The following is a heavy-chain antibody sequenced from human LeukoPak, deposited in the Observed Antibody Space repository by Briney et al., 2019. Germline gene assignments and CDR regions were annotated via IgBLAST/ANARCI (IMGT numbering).Heavy chain of an antibody. CDR2: IWYDGSYK. CDR1: GFTFGSYW. Sequence: PGGSLRLSCAASGFTFGSYWMSWVRQAPGKGLEWVAVIWYDGSYKYYADSVKGRFTISRDNSKNTLYLQMNSLRAEDTAVYYCARDPTAYYDSSGYYLNTIDYWGQGTLVTVSS. D-gene: IGHD3-22*01. CDR3: ARDPTAYYDSSGYYLNTIDY. V-gene: IGHV3-33*08. J-gene: IGHJ4*02.